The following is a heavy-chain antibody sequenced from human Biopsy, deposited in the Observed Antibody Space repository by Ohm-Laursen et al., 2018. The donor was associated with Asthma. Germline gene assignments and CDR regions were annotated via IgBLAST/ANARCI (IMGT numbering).Heavy chain of an antibody. CDR1: GFTFSSYG. CDR3: AKERYYDFWSGYPI. Sequence: SLRLSCSASGFTFSSYGMHWVRQAPGKGLEWVAVIWYDGSNKYYADSVKGRFTISRDNSKNTLYLQMNSLRAEDTAVYYCAKERYYDFWSGYPIWGQGTMVTVSS. CDR2: IWYDGSNK. D-gene: IGHD3-3*01. V-gene: IGHV3-30*18. J-gene: IGHJ3*02.